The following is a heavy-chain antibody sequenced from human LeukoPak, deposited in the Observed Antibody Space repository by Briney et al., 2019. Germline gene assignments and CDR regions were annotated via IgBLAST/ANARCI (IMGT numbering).Heavy chain of an antibody. CDR3: ARVAQLADAFDI. CDR1: GYSISSGYY. J-gene: IGHJ3*02. Sequence: PSETLSLTCTVSGYSISSGYYWGWIRQPPGKGLEWIGSIYHSGSTYYNPSLKSRVTISVDTSKNQFSLKLSSVTAADTAAYYCARVAQLADAFDIWGQGTMVTVSS. D-gene: IGHD3-3*02. CDR2: IYHSGST. V-gene: IGHV4-38-2*02.